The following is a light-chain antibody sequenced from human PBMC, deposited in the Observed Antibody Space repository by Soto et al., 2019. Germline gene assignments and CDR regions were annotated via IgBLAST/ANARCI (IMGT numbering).Light chain of an antibody. CDR3: QSFDSNLSGSF. J-gene: IGLJ1*01. CDR2: GNS. CDR1: SFNIGAGYD. Sequence: QSVLTQPPSVSGAPGQRVTISCTGSSFNIGAGYDVHWYQQLPGTAPKLLIYGNSNRPSGVPDRFSGSKSGTSASLAITGLQAEDEADYYCQSFDSNLSGSFFGTGTKLTRP. V-gene: IGLV1-40*01.